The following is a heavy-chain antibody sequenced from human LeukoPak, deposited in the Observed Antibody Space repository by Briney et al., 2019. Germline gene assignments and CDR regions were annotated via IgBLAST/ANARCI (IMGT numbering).Heavy chain of an antibody. CDR1: GYTFTGYY. V-gene: IGHV1-2*06. CDR2: INPNSGGT. Sequence: RASVKVSCKASGYTFTGYYMQWVRQAPGQGLEWMGRINPNSGGTNYAQKFQGRATMTRDTSISTAYMELSRLRSDDTAVYYCARVPSQWLVQYYFDYWGQGTLVTVSS. CDR3: ARVPSQWLVQYYFDY. J-gene: IGHJ4*02. D-gene: IGHD6-19*01.